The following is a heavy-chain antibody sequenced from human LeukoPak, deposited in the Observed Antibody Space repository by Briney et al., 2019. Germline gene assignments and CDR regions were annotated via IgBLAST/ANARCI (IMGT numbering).Heavy chain of an antibody. J-gene: IGHJ4*02. D-gene: IGHD3-10*01. Sequence: PSETLSLTCTVSGGSIRSYYWSWIRQPPGKGLEWIGYIYYTGSTDYNPSLKSRVTISVDTSKSQFSLKLSSVTAADTAVYYCARDSGLWAADYWGQGTLVTVSS. CDR3: ARDSGLWAADY. CDR2: IYYTGST. CDR1: GGSIRSYY. V-gene: IGHV4-59*12.